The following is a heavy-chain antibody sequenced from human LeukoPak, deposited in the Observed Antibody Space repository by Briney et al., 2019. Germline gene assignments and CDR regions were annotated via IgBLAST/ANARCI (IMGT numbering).Heavy chain of an antibody. J-gene: IGHJ4*02. D-gene: IGHD2-21*01. Sequence: SETLSLTCSVSGGSVTGGGYYWSWIRQHPGKGLEWIGFASYSGGTYYNPSLMSRITISVDRSQNQFSLRMRDVTAADTAVYYCAKNGFAASGSEFPGDHWGQGTLVTVSS. CDR3: AKNGFAASGSEFPGDH. V-gene: IGHV4-31*03. CDR2: ASYSGGT. CDR1: GGSVTGGGYY.